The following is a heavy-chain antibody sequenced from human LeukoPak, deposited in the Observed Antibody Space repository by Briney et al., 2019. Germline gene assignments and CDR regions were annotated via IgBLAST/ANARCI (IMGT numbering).Heavy chain of an antibody. CDR3: ARDMLYYDFWSTDY. D-gene: IGHD3-3*01. Sequence: GGSLRLSCAGSGFPFSSHGMNWVRQAPGKGLEWVAHIQTDGSHTYYVDSVKGRFSISRDNANNSLYLQMNSLRAEDTAVYYCARDMLYYDFWSTDYWGQGTLVTVSS. CDR1: GFPFSSHG. J-gene: IGHJ4*02. V-gene: IGHV3-7*01. CDR2: IQTDGSHT.